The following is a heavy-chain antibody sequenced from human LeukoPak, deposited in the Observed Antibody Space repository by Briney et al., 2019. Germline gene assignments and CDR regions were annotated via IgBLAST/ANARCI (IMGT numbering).Heavy chain of an antibody. V-gene: IGHV1-69*05. Sequence: GASVKVSCKASGGTFSSYAISWVRQAPGQGLEWMGGIIPIFGTANYAQKFQGRVTMTRNTSISTAYMELSSLRSEDTAVYYCARGGRERVPATYYYYYYMDVWGKGTTVTISS. CDR2: IIPIFGTA. CDR3: ARGGRERVPATYYYYYYMDV. CDR1: GGTFSSYA. J-gene: IGHJ6*03. D-gene: IGHD2-2*01.